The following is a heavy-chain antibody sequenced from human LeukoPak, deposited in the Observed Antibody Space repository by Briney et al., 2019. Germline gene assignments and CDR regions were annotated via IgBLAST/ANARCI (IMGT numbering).Heavy chain of an antibody. CDR3: AKLVSIVGAMDY. CDR2: ISSSGGST. CDR1: GFTFSSYA. J-gene: IGHJ4*02. Sequence: PGGSLRLSCAASGFTFSSYAMSWVRQAPGKGLEWVSAISSSGGSTYYADSVRGRVTISRDNSKNTLYLQMNSLRAEDTAVYYCAKLVSIVGAMDYWGQGTLVTVSS. V-gene: IGHV3-23*01. D-gene: IGHD1-26*01.